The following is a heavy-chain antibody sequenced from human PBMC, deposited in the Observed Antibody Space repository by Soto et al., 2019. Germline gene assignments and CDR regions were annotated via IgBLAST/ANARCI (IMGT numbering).Heavy chain of an antibody. J-gene: IGHJ6*02. V-gene: IGHV1-69*01. CDR2: IIPNFGTA. CDR3: ASGRYCSGGSCYSFYYYYGMDV. Sequence: QVQLVQSGAEVKKPGSSVKVSCKASGGTFSSYAISWVRQAPGQGLEWMGGIIPNFGTANYAQKFQGRVTITADESTSTAYMELSSLRSEDTAVYYCASGRYCSGGSCYSFYYYYGMDVWGQGTTVTVSS. D-gene: IGHD2-15*01. CDR1: GGTFSSYA.